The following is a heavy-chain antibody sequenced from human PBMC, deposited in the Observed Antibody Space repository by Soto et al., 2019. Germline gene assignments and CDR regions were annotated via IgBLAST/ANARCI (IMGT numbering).Heavy chain of an antibody. D-gene: IGHD1-26*01. CDR1: GGSISSSSYY. V-gene: IGHV4-39*01. CDR2: IYYSGST. CDR3: ARHDVGHPHDY. J-gene: IGHJ4*02. Sequence: SETLSLTCTVSGGSISSSSYYWGWIRQPPGKGLEWIGSIYYSGSTYYNPSLKSRVTISVDTSKNQFSLKLSSVTAADTAVYYCARHDVGHPHDYWGQGTLVTVSS.